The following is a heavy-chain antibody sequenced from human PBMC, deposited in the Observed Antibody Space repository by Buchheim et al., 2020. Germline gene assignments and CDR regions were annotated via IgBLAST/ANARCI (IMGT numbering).Heavy chain of an antibody. CDR1: GGSISSSSYY. CDR2: IYYSGST. D-gene: IGHD2-15*01. J-gene: IGHJ4*02. CDR3: AREAHCSGGSCYFFDY. V-gene: IGHV4-61*05. Sequence: QLQLQESGPGLVKPSETLSLTCTVSGGSISSSSYYWGWIRQPPGKGLEWIGYIYYSGSTNYNPSLKSRVTISVDTSKNQFSLKLSSVTAADTAVYYCAREAHCSGGSCYFFDYWGQGTL.